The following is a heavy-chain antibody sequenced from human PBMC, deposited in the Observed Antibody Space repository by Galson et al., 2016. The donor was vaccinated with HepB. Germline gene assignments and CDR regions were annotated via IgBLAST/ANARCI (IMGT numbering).Heavy chain of an antibody. D-gene: IGHD3-22*01. J-gene: IGHJ4*02. CDR1: GFTFSSYA. Sequence: SLRLSCAASGFTFSSYAMHWVRQAPGKGLEWVAVISYDGSHKYYADSVKGRFTISRDNSKNTLSLQMNSLRAEDKAVYYCAREQRPVVVSQGGFGYWGQGTLVTVSS. CDR2: ISYDGSHK. V-gene: IGHV3-30*04. CDR3: AREQRPVVVSQGGFGY.